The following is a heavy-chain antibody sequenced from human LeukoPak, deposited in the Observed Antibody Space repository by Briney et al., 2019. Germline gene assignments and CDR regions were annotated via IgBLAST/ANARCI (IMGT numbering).Heavy chain of an antibody. J-gene: IGHJ6*02. V-gene: IGHV1-69*04. D-gene: IGHD3-10*01. CDR3: ARDAGSGSYLYYYCGMDV. CDR2: IIPIFGIA. CDR1: GGTFSSYA. Sequence: SVKVSCKASGGTFSSYAISWMRQAPGQGLEWMGRIIPIFGIANYAQKFQGRVTITADKSTSTAYMELSSLRSEDAAVYCCARDAGSGSYLYYYCGMDVWGQGATVTVSS.